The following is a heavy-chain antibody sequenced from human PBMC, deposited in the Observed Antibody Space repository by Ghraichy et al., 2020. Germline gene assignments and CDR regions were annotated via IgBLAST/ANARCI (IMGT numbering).Heavy chain of an antibody. D-gene: IGHD3-3*01. CDR2: IYYSGST. V-gene: IGHV4-39*02. CDR3: ARDNYDFWSGYNYYYYGMDV. CDR1: GGSISSSSYY. J-gene: IGHJ6*02. Sequence: EPLSLTCTVSGGSISSSSYYWGWIRQPPGKGLEWIGSIYYSGSTYYNPSLKSRVTISVDTSKNQFSLKLSSVTAADTAVYYCARDNYDFWSGYNYYYYGMDVWGQGTTVTVSS.